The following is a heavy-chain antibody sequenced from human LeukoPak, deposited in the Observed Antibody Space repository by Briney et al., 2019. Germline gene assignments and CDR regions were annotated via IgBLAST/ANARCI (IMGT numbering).Heavy chain of an antibody. V-gene: IGHV3-48*03. Sequence: GGSLRLSCAASGFTFSSYEMNWVRQAPGKGLEWVSYISSSGSTIYYADSVKGRFTISRDNAKNSLYLQMNSLRAEDTAVYYCAREGSTYGSGVDYWGQGTLVTVS. CDR2: ISSSGSTI. D-gene: IGHD3-10*01. CDR3: AREGSTYGSGVDY. CDR1: GFTFSSYE. J-gene: IGHJ4*02.